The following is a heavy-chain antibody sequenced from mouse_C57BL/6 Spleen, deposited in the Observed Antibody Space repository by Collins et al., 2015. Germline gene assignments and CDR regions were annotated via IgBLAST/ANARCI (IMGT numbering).Heavy chain of an antibody. CDR2: IDPENGNT. CDR3: ARIYYGNSYAMDY. CDR1: GFNIKDYY. J-gene: IGHJ4*01. D-gene: IGHD2-1*01. V-gene: IGHV14-1*02. Sequence: EVQLQQSGAELVRPGALVKLSCKASGFNIKDYYMHWVKQRPEQGLEWIGWIDPENGNTIYDPKFQGKASITADTSSNTAYLQLSSLTSEDTAVYYCARIYYGNSYAMDYWGQGTSVTVSS.